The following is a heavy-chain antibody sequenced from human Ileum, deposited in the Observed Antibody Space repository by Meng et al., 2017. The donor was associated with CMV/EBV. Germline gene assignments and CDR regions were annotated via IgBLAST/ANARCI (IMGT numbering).Heavy chain of an antibody. CDR3: ARASSIRSPFDY. CDR1: GDTFTGYY. Sequence: ASVKVSCKASGDTFTGYYMHWVRQAPGQGLEWMGWINPNSGGTNYAQKFQGRVTMTRDTSISTAYMELSRLRSDDTAVYYCARASSIRSPFDYWGQGTLVTVSS. CDR2: INPNSGGT. J-gene: IGHJ4*02. V-gene: IGHV1-2*02. D-gene: IGHD2-21*01.